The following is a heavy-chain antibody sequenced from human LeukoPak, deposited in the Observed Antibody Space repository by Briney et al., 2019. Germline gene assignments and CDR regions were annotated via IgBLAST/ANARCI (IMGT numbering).Heavy chain of an antibody. D-gene: IGHD6-19*01. CDR1: GGSFSGYY. J-gene: IGHJ6*03. CDR2: INHSGST. V-gene: IGHV4-34*01. Sequence: PSETLSLTCAVYGGSFSGYYWSWIRQPPGKGLEWIGEINHSGSTNYNPSLKSRVTISVDTPKKQFSLKLRSVTAADTAVFYCARGAQQWNYYYYYTDVWGKGTTVTVSS. CDR3: ARGAQQWNYYYYYTDV.